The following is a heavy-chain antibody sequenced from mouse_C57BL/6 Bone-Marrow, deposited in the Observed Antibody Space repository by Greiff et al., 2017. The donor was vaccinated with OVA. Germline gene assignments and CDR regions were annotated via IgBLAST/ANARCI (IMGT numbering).Heavy chain of an antibody. J-gene: IGHJ2*01. CDR3: ARHDGYYFDY. CDR1: GFTFSDYG. D-gene: IGHD2-3*01. CDR2: ISNLAYSI. Sequence: EVQGVESGGGLVQPGGSLKLSCAASGFTFSDYGMAWVRQAPRKGPEWVAFISNLAYSIYYADTVTGRFTISRENAKNTLYLEMSSLRSEDTAMYYCARHDGYYFDYWGQGTTLTVSS. V-gene: IGHV5-15*01.